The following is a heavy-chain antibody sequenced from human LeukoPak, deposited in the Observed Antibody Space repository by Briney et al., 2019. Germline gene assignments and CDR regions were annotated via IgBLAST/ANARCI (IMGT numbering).Heavy chain of an antibody. CDR2: IYSGGST. CDR1: GFTVSSNY. D-gene: IGHD5-18*01. J-gene: IGHJ6*02. CDR3: ARDGTREYSYGYPYYYYGMDV. V-gene: IGHV3-53*01. Sequence: GGSLRLSCAASGFTVSSNYMSWVRQAPGKGLEWVSVIYSGGSTYYADSVKGRFTISRYNSKNTLYLQMNSLRAEDTAVYYCARDGTREYSYGYPYYYYGMDVWGQGTTVTVSS.